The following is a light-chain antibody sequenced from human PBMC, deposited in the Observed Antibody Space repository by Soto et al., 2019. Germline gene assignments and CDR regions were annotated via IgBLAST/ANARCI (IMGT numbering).Light chain of an antibody. J-gene: IGLJ3*02. CDR3: SSYTSSSTWA. CDR2: DVS. V-gene: IGLV2-14*01. Sequence: QSALTQPASVSGSPGQSITISCTGTSSDVGGYNYVSWYQQHPGKVPKLMIYDVSSRPSGVSNRFSGSKSGNTASLTISGLQAEDEADYYCSSYTSSSTWAFGGGTKLTVL. CDR1: SSDVGGYNY.